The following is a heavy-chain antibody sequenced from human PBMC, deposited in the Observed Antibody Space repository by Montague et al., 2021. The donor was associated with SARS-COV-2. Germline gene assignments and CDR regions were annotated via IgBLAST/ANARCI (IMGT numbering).Heavy chain of an antibody. CDR3: VRVGVSNWYSFFDY. CDR2: ICNSGST. CDR1: GGSISSYY. V-gene: IGHV4-59*01. Sequence: SETLSLTCTVSGGSISSYYWSWIRQPPGKGLEWIGYICNSGSTNYNPSLKSRVTISVDTSKNQLSLRLRSVTAADTAVYYCVRVGVSNWYSFFDYWGQGTLVTVSS. J-gene: IGHJ4*02. D-gene: IGHD2-15*01.